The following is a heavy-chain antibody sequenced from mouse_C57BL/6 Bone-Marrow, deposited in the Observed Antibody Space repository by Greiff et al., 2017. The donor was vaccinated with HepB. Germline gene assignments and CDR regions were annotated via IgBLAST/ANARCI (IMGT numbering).Heavy chain of an antibody. Sequence: VQLQQPGAELVMPGASVKLSCKASGYTFTSYWMHWVKQRPGQGLEWIGEIDPSDSYTNYNQKFKGKSTLTVDKSSSTAYMQLSSLTSEDSAVYYCARSGSSYVGWYVDVWGTGTTVTVYS. J-gene: IGHJ1*03. CDR1: GYTFTSYW. CDR2: IDPSDSYT. CDR3: ARSGSSYVGWYVDV. D-gene: IGHD1-1*01. V-gene: IGHV1-69*01.